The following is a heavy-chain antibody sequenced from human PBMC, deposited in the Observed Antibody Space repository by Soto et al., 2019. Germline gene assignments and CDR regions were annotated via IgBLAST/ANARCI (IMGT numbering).Heavy chain of an antibody. CDR3: ARELGRSAGY. CDR1: GFTFSTYA. D-gene: IGHD1-26*01. V-gene: IGHV3-23*01. J-gene: IGHJ4*02. CDR2: ISGSGDTT. Sequence: GGSLRLSCAASGFTFSTYAMNWVRQAPGKGLEWVSAISGSGDTTYYADSVKGRFTVSRDNSKNTLYLQMNSLRAEDAAVYYCARELGRSAGYWGQGTLVTVSS.